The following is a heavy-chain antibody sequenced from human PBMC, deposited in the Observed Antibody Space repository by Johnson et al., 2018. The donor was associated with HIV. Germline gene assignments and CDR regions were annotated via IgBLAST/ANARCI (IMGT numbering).Heavy chain of an antibody. Sequence: QVQLVESGGGLVKPGGSLRLSCAASGFTFSSYAMHWVRQAPGKGLEWVAVISYDGSNKYYADSVKGRFTISRDNSKNTLYLQMNSLRAEDTAVYYCASGLGIVGATRSAFDIWGQGTMVTVSS. CDR2: ISYDGSNK. D-gene: IGHD1-26*01. J-gene: IGHJ3*02. CDR1: GFTFSSYA. V-gene: IGHV3-30*04. CDR3: ASGLGIVGATRSAFDI.